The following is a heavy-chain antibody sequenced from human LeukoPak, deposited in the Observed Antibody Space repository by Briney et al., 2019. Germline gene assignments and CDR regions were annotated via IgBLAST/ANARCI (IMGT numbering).Heavy chain of an antibody. J-gene: IGHJ4*02. CDR1: GFTFSSYA. Sequence: GGPLRLSCAASGFTFSSYAMHWVRQAPGKGLEWVAVISYDGSNKYYADSVKGRFTISRDNSKNTLYLQMNSLRAEDTAVYYCARAPQIVVVIDYWGQGTLVTVSS. CDR3: ARAPQIVVVIDY. D-gene: IGHD3-22*01. CDR2: ISYDGSNK. V-gene: IGHV3-30-3*01.